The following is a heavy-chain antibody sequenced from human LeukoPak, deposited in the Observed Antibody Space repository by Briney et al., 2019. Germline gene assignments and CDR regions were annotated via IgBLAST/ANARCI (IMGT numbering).Heavy chain of an antibody. D-gene: IGHD3-3*01. J-gene: IGHJ3*02. Sequence: KTSETLSLTCTVSGGSISSYYWSWIRQPPGKGLEWIGYIYYSGSTNYNPTLKSRVTISVDTSKNQFSLKLSSVTAADTAVYYCARGVDYDFWSGPPDAFDIWGQGTMVTVSS. CDR2: IYYSGST. V-gene: IGHV4-59*01. CDR1: GGSISSYY. CDR3: ARGVDYDFWSGPPDAFDI.